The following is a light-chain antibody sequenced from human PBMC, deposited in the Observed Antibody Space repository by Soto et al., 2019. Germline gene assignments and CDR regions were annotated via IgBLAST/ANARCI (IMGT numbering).Light chain of an antibody. Sequence: DIVMTQTPLSSPVTLGQPASISCRSSQSLVHSDGNTNLSWLQQRPGQPPRLLIDKISNRFSGVPDRFTGSGAGTDFTPKISRVAAADVGTYYCMQETQLPFTFGGGTKVEIK. V-gene: IGKV2-24*01. J-gene: IGKJ4*01. CDR3: MQETQLPFT. CDR1: QSLVHSDGNTN. CDR2: KIS.